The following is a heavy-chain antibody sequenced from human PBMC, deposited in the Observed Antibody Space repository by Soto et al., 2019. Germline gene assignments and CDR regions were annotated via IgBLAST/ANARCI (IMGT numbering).Heavy chain of an antibody. CDR2: ISSSSSYI. J-gene: IGHJ3*02. V-gene: IGHV3-21*04. D-gene: IGHD3-22*01. Sequence: GGSLRLSCAASGFTFSSYTMNWVRQAPGKGLEWVSSISSSSSYIYYADSVKGRFTISRDNAKNSLYLQMNSLRAEDTAVYYCARDRGYYDSSGYFHDAFDIWGQGTMVTVSS. CDR3: ARDRGYYDSSGYFHDAFDI. CDR1: GFTFSSYT.